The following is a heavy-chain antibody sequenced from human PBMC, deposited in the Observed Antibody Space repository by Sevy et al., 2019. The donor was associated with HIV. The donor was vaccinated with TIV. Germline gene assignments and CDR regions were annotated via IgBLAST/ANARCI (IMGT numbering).Heavy chain of an antibody. D-gene: IGHD2-15*01. Sequence: SETLSLTCAVSGGSISSSNWWSWVRQSPGRGLEWIGEIYHSRSTNYNPSIKSRVTISVDNSKNQFSLKLRSVTAADTAEYYGARFVEARRYGMDVWGQGTTVTVSS. CDR1: GGSISSSNW. CDR2: IYHSRST. V-gene: IGHV4-4*02. J-gene: IGHJ6*02. CDR3: ARFVEARRYGMDV.